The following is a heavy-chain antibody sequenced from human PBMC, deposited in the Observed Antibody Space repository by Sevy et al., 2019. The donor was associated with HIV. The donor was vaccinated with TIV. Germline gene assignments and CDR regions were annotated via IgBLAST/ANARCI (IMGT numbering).Heavy chain of an antibody. Sequence: GGSLRLSCTASGFTFTDYAMNWVRQSPGKGLEWVAFFKRKADGGTLDHAASVKGRFTISRDDSKNIAYLQMNDLKNADTGVYYCTRWKGAHSVFDYWGQGALVTVSS. CDR3: TRWKGAHSVFDY. CDR1: GFTFTDYA. V-gene: IGHV3-49*04. D-gene: IGHD1-1*01. CDR2: FKRKADGGTL. J-gene: IGHJ4*02.